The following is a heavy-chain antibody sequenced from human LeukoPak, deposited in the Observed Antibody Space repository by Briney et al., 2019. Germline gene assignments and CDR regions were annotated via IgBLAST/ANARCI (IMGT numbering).Heavy chain of an antibody. CDR3: ARWGAGDGAFDI. CDR1: GGSISSYY. Sequence: SETLSLTCTVSGGSISSYYWSWIRQPPGKGLEWIGYIYYSGSTNYNPSLKSRVTISVDTSKNQFSLKLSSVTAADTAVYYCARWGAGDGAFDIWGQGTMVTVSS. CDR2: IYYSGST. J-gene: IGHJ3*02. D-gene: IGHD3-10*01. V-gene: IGHV4-59*01.